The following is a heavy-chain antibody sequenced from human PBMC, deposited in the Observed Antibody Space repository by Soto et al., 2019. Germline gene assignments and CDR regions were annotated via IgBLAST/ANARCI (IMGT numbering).Heavy chain of an antibody. D-gene: IGHD6-19*01. Sequence: GGSLRLSCAASGFTFSSYSMNWVRQAPGKGLEWVGRIRSKANSYATAYAASVKGRFTISRDDSKNTAYLQMNSLKTEDTAVYYCTCTVAGYPWLDYWGQGTLVTVSS. J-gene: IGHJ4*02. V-gene: IGHV3-73*01. CDR2: IRSKANSYAT. CDR1: GFTFSSYS. CDR3: TCTVAGYPWLDY.